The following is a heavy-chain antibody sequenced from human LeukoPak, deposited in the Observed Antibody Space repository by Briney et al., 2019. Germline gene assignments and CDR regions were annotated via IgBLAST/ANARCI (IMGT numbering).Heavy chain of an antibody. D-gene: IGHD2-2*03. CDR1: GGSINSSSYY. CDR3: ARHMDIVVVPAVLDP. J-gene: IGHJ5*02. Sequence: SETLSLTCTVSGGSINSSSYYWGWIRQPPGKGLEWIGSIYYSGSTYYNPSLKSRVTISVDTSKNQFSLKLSSVTAADTAVYYCARHMDIVVVPAVLDPWGQGTLVTVSS. V-gene: IGHV4-39*01. CDR2: IYYSGST.